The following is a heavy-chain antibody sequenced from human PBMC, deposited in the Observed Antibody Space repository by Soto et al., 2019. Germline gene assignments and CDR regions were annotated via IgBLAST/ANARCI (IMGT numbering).Heavy chain of an antibody. V-gene: IGHV3-9*01. Sequence: SLRLSCAASGFTFDDYAMHWVRQAPGKGLEWVSSISWNSGSIGYADSVKGRFTISRDNAKNSLYLQMNSLRAEDTALYYCAKAYNWNDGGPHAFDIWGQGTMVTVSS. D-gene: IGHD1-1*01. CDR2: ISWNSGSI. CDR3: AKAYNWNDGGPHAFDI. J-gene: IGHJ3*02. CDR1: GFTFDDYA.